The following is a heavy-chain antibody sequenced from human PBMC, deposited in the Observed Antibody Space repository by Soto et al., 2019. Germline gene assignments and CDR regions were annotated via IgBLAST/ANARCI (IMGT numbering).Heavy chain of an antibody. V-gene: IGHV4-34*01. CDR2: INHSGST. J-gene: IGHJ6*02. CDR1: GGSFSGYY. D-gene: IGHD3-16*01. CDR3: ARYWGSGWTGIFYYYYYGMDV. Sequence: XATLSLTCAVYGGSFSGYYWSWIRQPPGKGLEWIGEINHSGSTNYNPSLKSRVTISVDTSKNQFSLKLSSVTAADTAVYYCARYWGSGWTGIFYYYYYGMDVWGQGTTVTVSS.